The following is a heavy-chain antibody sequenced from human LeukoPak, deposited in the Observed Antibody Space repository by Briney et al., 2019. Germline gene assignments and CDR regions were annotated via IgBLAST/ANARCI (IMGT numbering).Heavy chain of an antibody. CDR1: GFSFTIAW. D-gene: IGHD2-21*01. V-gene: IGHV3-15*01. J-gene: IGHJ4*02. Sequence: GGSLRLSCAASGFSFTIAWMTWVRQAPGKGLEWVGRIKSKSDGGTIDYAAPVKGRFTISRDDPKNTAYLQMNSLKTEDTGVYYCTTSSVHINDYWGQGTLVTVSS. CDR3: TTSSVHINDY. CDR2: IKSKSDGGTI.